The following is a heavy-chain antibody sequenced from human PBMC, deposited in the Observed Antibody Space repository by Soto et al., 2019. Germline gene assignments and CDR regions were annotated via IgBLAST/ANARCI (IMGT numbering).Heavy chain of an antibody. V-gene: IGHV4-31*03. CDR3: AGVEEAGGYGGNNANWFDP. CDR1: GGSISSGGYY. CDR2: IYYSGST. J-gene: IGHJ5*02. Sequence: SETLSLTCTVSGGSISSGGYYWSWSRQHPGQGLEWIGYIYYSGSTYYNPSLKSRVTISVDTSKNQFSLKLSSVTAADTAVYYCAGVEEAGGYGGNNANWFDPWGQGTLVTVSS. D-gene: IGHD3-16*01.